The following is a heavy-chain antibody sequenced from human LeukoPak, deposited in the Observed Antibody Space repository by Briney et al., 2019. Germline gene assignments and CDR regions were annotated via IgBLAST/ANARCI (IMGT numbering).Heavy chain of an antibody. Sequence: GGSLRLSCAASGFTFSSYGMHWVRQAPGKGLEWVAVISYDGSNKYYADSVKGRFTISRDNSKNTLYLQMNSLRAEDTAVYYCASFRIAVAGRDFDYWGQGTLVTVSS. J-gene: IGHJ4*02. V-gene: IGHV3-30*03. D-gene: IGHD6-19*01. CDR1: GFTFSSYG. CDR3: ASFRIAVAGRDFDY. CDR2: ISYDGSNK.